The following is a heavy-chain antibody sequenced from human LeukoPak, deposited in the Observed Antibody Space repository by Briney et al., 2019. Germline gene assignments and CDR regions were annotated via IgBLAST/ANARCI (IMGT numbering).Heavy chain of an antibody. CDR3: ATKHSVAVAANPPYFDY. V-gene: IGHV4-34*01. D-gene: IGHD6-19*01. CDR2: INQSGRT. Sequence: PSETLSLTCGVYGGSFSGYYWSWIRQPPGRGLEWIGEINQSGRTNYNPSLKSRVTISVDTSKNQFSLELTSVTAADTGVYYCATKHSVAVAANPPYFDYWGQGTLVTVSS. J-gene: IGHJ4*02. CDR1: GGSFSGYY.